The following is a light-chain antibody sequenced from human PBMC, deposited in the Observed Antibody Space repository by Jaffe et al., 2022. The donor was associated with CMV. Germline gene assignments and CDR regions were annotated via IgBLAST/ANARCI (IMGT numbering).Light chain of an antibody. Sequence: DIQMTQSPSTLSASVGDRVIITCRASQSISSWLAWYQQKPGKVPEVLIYKASNLKSGVTSRFSGSGSGTEFTLTISSLQPDDFATYYCQQYKSYPFTFGPGTKVDIK. CDR1: QSISSW. CDR3: QQYKSYPFT. V-gene: IGKV1-5*03. CDR2: KAS. J-gene: IGKJ3*01.